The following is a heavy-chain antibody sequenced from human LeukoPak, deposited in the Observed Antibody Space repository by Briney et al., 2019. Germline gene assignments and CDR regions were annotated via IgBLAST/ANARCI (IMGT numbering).Heavy chain of an antibody. V-gene: IGHV3-30*04. CDR1: GFTFSNYA. D-gene: IGHD6-19*01. CDR2: IS. Sequence: GGSLRLSCAASGFTFSNYAMHWVRKAPGKGLEWVAVISYADSVKGRFTISRDNSNNTLYLHVNSLRPEDTAVYYCARGGSASPIDYWGQGTLVTVSS. CDR3: ARGGSASPIDY. J-gene: IGHJ4*02.